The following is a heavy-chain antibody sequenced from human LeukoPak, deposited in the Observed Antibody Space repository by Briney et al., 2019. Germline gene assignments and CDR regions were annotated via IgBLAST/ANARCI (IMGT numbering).Heavy chain of an antibody. CDR1: GFTFIEHA. D-gene: IGHD3-3*01. Sequence: GGSLRLSCAASGFTFIEHAIHWVRQTPGKGLEWVAVVSNDGNNKYCADSVKGRFTISRDNSKNTVYLQMNSLRADDSAVYYCTRDSWGVSGYYDYWGQGTLVTVSS. J-gene: IGHJ4*02. CDR3: TRDSWGVSGYYDY. V-gene: IGHV3-30-3*01. CDR2: VSNDGNNK.